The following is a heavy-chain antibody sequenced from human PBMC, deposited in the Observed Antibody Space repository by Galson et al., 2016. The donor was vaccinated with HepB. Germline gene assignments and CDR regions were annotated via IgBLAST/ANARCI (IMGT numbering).Heavy chain of an antibody. V-gene: IGHV1-18*01. Sequence: SVKVSCKASGYMFSMYGISWVRQAPGQGLEWVGWISAYNGNTNYAQKFQGRITMTTHTSTSTAYMDLRSLRSDDTAVYYCAKDGNDPMVRGVMVRGVHDYWGQGTLVTVSS. CDR3: AKDGNDPMVRGVMVRGVHDY. J-gene: IGHJ4*02. CDR1: GYMFSMYG. CDR2: ISAYNGNT. D-gene: IGHD3-10*01.